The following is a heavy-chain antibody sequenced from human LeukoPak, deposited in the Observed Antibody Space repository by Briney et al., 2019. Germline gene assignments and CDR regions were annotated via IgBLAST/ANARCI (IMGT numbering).Heavy chain of an antibody. CDR2: IRFDGSNK. D-gene: IGHD2-2*03. CDR1: GFTLNTYG. J-gene: IGHJ4*02. V-gene: IGHV3-30*02. Sequence: GGSLRLSWAASGFTLNTYGMHWVRQAPGKGLEWVAFIRFDGSNKYYADSVKGRFTISRDNSKNTLYLQMKSLRPEDTAVYYCARGDGYCSSASCSGHWGQGTLVTVSS. CDR3: ARGDGYCSSASCSGH.